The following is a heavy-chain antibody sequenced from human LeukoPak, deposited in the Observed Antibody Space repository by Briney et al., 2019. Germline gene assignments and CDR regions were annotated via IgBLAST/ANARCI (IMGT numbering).Heavy chain of an antibody. CDR2: MSSSGGTV. J-gene: IGHJ6*02. V-gene: IGHV3-48*03. D-gene: IGHD3/OR15-3a*01. CDR3: ARTEMSPYYYYGMDV. Sequence: PGGSLRLSCAASGFTFSSYEMNWVRQSPERGLEWVAFMSSSGGTVYYADSVRGRFTLSRDNAKSSLFLYLQMNSLRAEDTAVYYCARTEMSPYYYYGMDVWGQGTTVTVSS. CDR1: GFTFSSYE.